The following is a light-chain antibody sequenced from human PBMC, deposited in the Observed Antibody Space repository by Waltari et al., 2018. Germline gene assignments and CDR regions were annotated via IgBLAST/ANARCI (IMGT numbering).Light chain of an antibody. J-gene: IGLJ1*01. CDR2: EDV. CDR3: ECYAGSQLEV. V-gene: IGLV6-57*02. CDR1: GGSIATY. Sequence: NFILTQPHSVSESPGKTVTISCTGSGGSIATYVQWSQQRPGSAPATLIYEDVKRSSVVPHRFSVSIDRSSNAASLTIAGLKTDEEADYYCECYAGSQLEVFGTGTKVTVL.